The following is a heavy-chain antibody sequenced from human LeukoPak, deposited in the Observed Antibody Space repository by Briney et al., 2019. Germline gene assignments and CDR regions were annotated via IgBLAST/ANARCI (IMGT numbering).Heavy chain of an antibody. Sequence: SETLSLTCAVYGGSFSGYYWSWIRQPPGKGLEWIGEINHSGSTNYNPSLKSRVTISVDTSKNQFSLKLSSVTAADTAVYYCARGDSSSYSAWGQGTLVTVSS. D-gene: IGHD3-22*01. J-gene: IGHJ1*01. CDR3: ARGDSSSYSA. CDR1: GGSFSGYY. V-gene: IGHV4-34*01. CDR2: INHSGST.